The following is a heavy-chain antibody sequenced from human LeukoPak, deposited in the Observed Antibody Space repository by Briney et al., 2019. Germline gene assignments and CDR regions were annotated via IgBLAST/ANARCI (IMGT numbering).Heavy chain of an antibody. D-gene: IGHD1-26*01. CDR2: ISSSSSYI. V-gene: IGHV3-21*01. J-gene: IGHJ6*02. Sequence: KPGGSLRLSCAASGFTFSSYSMNWVRQAPGKGLEWVSSISSSSSYIYYADSVKGRFTISRDNAKNSLYLQMNSLRAEDTAVYYCAQWGRGAAGTVRDYYYYGMDVWGQGTTVTVSS. CDR3: AQWGRGAAGTVRDYYYYGMDV. CDR1: GFTFSSYS.